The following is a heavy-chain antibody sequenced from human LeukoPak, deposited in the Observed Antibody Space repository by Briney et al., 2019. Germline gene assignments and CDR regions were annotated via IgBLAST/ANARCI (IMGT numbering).Heavy chain of an antibody. Sequence: GESLKISCKGSGYSFTSYWIGWVRQMPGKGLEWMGIIYPGDSDTRYSPSFQGQVTISADKSISTAYLQWSSLKASDTAMYYCARYSNYYGSGSYYKYGMDVWGQGTTVTVSS. CDR2: IYPGDSDT. CDR3: ARYSNYYGSGSYYKYGMDV. J-gene: IGHJ6*02. V-gene: IGHV5-51*01. D-gene: IGHD3-10*01. CDR1: GYSFTSYW.